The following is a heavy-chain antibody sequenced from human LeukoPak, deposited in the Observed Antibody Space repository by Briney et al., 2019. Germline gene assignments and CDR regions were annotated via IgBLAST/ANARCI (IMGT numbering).Heavy chain of an antibody. CDR1: GGSISSSSYD. Sequence: SETLSLTCTVSGGSISSSSYDWGCIRQPPGKGLEWIGSIYYSGSTYYNPSLKSRVTISVDTSKNQFSLKLSSVTAADTAVYYCARGFYGEYINYFDYWGQGTLVTVSS. CDR2: IYYSGST. D-gene: IGHD4-17*01. CDR3: ARGFYGEYINYFDY. V-gene: IGHV4-39*07. J-gene: IGHJ4*02.